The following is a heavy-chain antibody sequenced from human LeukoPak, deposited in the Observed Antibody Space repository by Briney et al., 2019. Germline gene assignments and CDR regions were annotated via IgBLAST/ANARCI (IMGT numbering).Heavy chain of an antibody. V-gene: IGHV3-7*01. J-gene: IGHJ4*02. CDR2: INEDGSEK. Sequence: GGSLRLSCTASGFSFRIYWMSWVRQAPGKGLEWVANINEDGSEKYYVDSVEGRFTISRDNAKNSLYLQMNSLRAEDTAVYYCARGGAIGTADYWGQGTLVTVSS. CDR1: GFSFRIYW. CDR3: ARGGAIGTADY. D-gene: IGHD2-8*02.